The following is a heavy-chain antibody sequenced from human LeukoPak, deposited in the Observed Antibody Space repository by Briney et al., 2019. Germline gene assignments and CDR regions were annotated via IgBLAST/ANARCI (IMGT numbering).Heavy chain of an antibody. CDR1: GFIVSSNY. J-gene: IGHJ6*03. CDR2: IYSDYTT. CDR3: ARDVPTGIFGPQYYMDV. V-gene: IGHV3-66*02. D-gene: IGHD3/OR15-3a*01. Sequence: QPGGPLRLSCAASGFIVSSNYMSWVRQAPGKGLEWVSVIYSDYTTYYADSVRGRFTISRDNSKNTLYLQMDSLRAEDTGVYYCARDVPTGIFGPQYYMDVWGKGARVTVSS.